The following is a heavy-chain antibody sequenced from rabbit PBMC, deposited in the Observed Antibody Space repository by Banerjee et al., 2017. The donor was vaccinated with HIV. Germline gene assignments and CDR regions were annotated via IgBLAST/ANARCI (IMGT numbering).Heavy chain of an antibody. CDR1: GFSFSSSYW. V-gene: IGHV1S45*01. Sequence: LEESGGDLVKPEGSLTLTCTASGFSFSSSYWICWVRQAPGKGLEWIGCIYGGSSGSSHYATWAKGRFTISKTSSTTVTLQMTSLTAADTATYFCARDLAGVIGWNFGLWGPGTLVTVS. CDR2: IYGGSSGSS. CDR3: ARDLAGVIGWNFGL. D-gene: IGHD4-1*01. J-gene: IGHJ4*01.